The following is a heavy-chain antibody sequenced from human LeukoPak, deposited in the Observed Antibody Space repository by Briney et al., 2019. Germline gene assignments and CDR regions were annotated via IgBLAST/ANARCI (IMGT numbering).Heavy chain of an antibody. CDR3: ARFAYCGGHCWYYFDY. J-gene: IGHJ4*02. CDR1: GGSFSGYY. D-gene: IGHD2-21*02. CDR2: INHSGST. V-gene: IGHV4-34*01. Sequence: SETLSLTCAVYGGSFSGYYWSWIRQPPGKGLEWIGEINHSGSTNYNPSLKSRVTISVDTSKNQFSLKLSSVTAADTAVYYCARFAYCGGHCWYYFDYWGQGSLVTVSS.